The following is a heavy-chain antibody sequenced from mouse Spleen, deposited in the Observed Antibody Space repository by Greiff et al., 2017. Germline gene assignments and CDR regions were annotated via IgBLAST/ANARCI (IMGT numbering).Heavy chain of an antibody. CDR1: GYTFTSYW. V-gene: IGHV1-64*01. J-gene: IGHJ4*01. CDR3: AKGSSPYAMDY. D-gene: IGHD1-1*01. Sequence: VQLVESGAELVKPGASVKLSCKASGYTFTSYWMHWVKQRPGQGLEWIGMIHPNSGSTNYNEKFKSKATLTVDKSSSTAYMQLSSLTSEDSAVYYCAKGSSPYAMDYWGQGTSVTVSS. CDR2: IHPNSGST.